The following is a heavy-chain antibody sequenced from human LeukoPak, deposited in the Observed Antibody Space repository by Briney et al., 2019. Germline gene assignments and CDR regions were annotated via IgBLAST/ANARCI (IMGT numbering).Heavy chain of an antibody. V-gene: IGHV4-39*01. D-gene: IGHD6-19*01. CDR1: GGSISSSSYY. Sequence: SETLSLTCTVSGGSISSSSYYWGWIRQPPGKGLEWIGSIYYSGSTYYNPSLKSRATISVDTSKNQFSLKLSSVTAADTAVYYCARSIAVAYYYFDYWGQGTPVTVSS. CDR3: ARSIAVAYYYFDY. J-gene: IGHJ4*02. CDR2: IYYSGST.